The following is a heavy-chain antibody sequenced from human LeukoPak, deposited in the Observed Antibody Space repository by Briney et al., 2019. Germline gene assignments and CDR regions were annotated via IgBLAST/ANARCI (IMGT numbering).Heavy chain of an antibody. D-gene: IGHD1-26*01. V-gene: IGHV4-59*01. Sequence: SETLSLTCTVSGGAISSYYWSWIREPPGKGLEWIGYIYYSGSTNYNPSLKSRVTISVDTSKNQFSLKLSSVTAADTAVYYCASGSYRRGPFDYWGQGTLVTVSS. J-gene: IGHJ4*02. CDR3: ASGSYRRGPFDY. CDR2: IYYSGST. CDR1: GGAISSYY.